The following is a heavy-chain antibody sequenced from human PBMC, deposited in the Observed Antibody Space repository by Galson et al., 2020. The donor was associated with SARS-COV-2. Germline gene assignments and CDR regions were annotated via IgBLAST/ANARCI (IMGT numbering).Heavy chain of an antibody. CDR2: LFDGGRA. CDR3: ARAIDYGDYHFDY. CDR1: GGSIGSYY. Sequence: SETLSLTCTVSGGSIGSYYWNWIRQPPGKGLEWIGYLFDGGRADYNPSLQSRVNISLDTSKNQFSLRLDSVTTADTALYFCARAIDYGDYHFDYWGQGALVTVSS. D-gene: IGHD4-17*01. J-gene: IGHJ4*02. V-gene: IGHV4-59*01.